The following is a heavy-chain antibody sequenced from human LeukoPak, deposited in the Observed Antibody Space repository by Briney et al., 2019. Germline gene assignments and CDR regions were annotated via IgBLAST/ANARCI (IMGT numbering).Heavy chain of an antibody. Sequence: ASVKVSCKASGYTFTSYYMHWVRQAPGQGLEWMGIINPSGGSTSYAQKFQGRVTMTRDTSTSTVYMELSSLRSEDTAVYYYARDPSMVRGVSPWSNWFDPWGQGTLVTVSS. D-gene: IGHD3-10*01. CDR2: INPSGGST. CDR3: ARDPSMVRGVSPWSNWFDP. CDR1: GYTFTSYY. J-gene: IGHJ5*02. V-gene: IGHV1-46*01.